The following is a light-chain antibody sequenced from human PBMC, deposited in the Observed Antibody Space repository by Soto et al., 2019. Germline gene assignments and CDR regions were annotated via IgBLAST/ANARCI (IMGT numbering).Light chain of an antibody. V-gene: IGKV3-15*01. J-gene: IGKJ3*01. Sequence: EIVMTQSPATLSVSPGERATLSCRASQSVSSNLAWYQQKPGQAPRLLFYGASTRATGIPARFSGSGSGTEFTLTISSLQSEDFAVYYCEQYNNWPPGTLPFGPETKVDI. CDR1: QSVSSN. CDR2: GAS. CDR3: EQYNNWPPGTLP.